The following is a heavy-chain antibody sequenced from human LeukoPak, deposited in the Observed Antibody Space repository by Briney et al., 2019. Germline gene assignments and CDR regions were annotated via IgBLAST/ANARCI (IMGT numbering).Heavy chain of an antibody. Sequence: ASVKVSCKASGYTFTSYDINWVRQATGQGLECMGWMNPNSGYTGYAQKFQGRVTMTRNTSINTAYMELSNLRSEDTAVYYCARGPPYYYGSGIYYYYYMDVWGKGTTVTVSS. CDR2: MNPNSGYT. V-gene: IGHV1-8*01. J-gene: IGHJ6*03. CDR3: ARGPPYYYGSGIYYYYYMDV. D-gene: IGHD3-10*01. CDR1: GYTFTSYD.